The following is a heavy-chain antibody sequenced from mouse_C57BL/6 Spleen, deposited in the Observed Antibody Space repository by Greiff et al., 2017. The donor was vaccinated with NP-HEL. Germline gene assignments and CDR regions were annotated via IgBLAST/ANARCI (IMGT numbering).Heavy chain of an antibody. J-gene: IGHJ2*01. V-gene: IGHV7-3*01. CDR2: IRNKANGYTT. Sequence: EVKVVESGGGLVQPGGSLSLSCAASGFTFTDYYMSWVRQPPGKALEWLGFIRNKANGYTTEYSASVKGRFTISRDNSQSILYLQMNALRAEDSATYYCARYRRAYDGYYYFDYWGQGTTLTVSS. CDR3: ARYRRAYDGYYYFDY. D-gene: IGHD2-3*01. CDR1: GFTFTDYY.